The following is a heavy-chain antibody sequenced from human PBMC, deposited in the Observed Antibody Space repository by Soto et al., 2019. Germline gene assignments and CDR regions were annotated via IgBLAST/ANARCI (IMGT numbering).Heavy chain of an antibody. CDR2: IWYDGSNK. CDR1: GFMFSSYG. J-gene: IGHJ4*02. Sequence: GGSLRLSCAASGFMFSSYGMHWVRQAPGKGLEWVAVIWYDGSNKNYADSVKGRFAITRDNSKNTLYLQMNSLRAEDTAVYYCASSICWGQGTLVTVSS. CDR3: ASSIC. V-gene: IGHV3-33*01.